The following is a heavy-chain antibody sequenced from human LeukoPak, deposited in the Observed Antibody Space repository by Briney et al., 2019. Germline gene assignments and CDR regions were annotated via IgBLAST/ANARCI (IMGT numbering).Heavy chain of an antibody. J-gene: IGHJ4*02. CDR3: ARDFNPRASANDY. Sequence: ASVKVSCKASGYTFTGYYMHWVRQSPGQGLEWMGWINPNSGGTNYAQKFQGRVTMTRDTSISTAYMELSRLRSDDTAEYYCARDFNPRASANDYWGQGTLVTVSS. D-gene: IGHD1-14*01. CDR1: GYTFTGYY. CDR2: INPNSGGT. V-gene: IGHV1-2*02.